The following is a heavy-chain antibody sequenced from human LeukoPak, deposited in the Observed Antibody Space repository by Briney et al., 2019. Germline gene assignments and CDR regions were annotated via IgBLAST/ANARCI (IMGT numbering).Heavy chain of an antibody. CDR1: GGSFSGYY. V-gene: IGHV4-34*01. D-gene: IGHD7-27*01. Sequence: SETLSLTCGVYGGSFSGYYWSWIRQPPGKGLEWIGSIYYSGSTYYNPSLKSRVTIPVDTSKNQFSLKLSSVTAADTAVYYCARLSQAPGDYWGQGTLVTVSS. CDR3: ARLSQAPGDY. CDR2: IYYSGST. J-gene: IGHJ4*02.